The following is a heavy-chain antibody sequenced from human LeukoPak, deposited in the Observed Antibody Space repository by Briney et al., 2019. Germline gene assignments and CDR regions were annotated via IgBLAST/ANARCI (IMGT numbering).Heavy chain of an antibody. CDR1: GGSFSGYY. V-gene: IGHV4-34*01. CDR2: INHSGST. Sequence: SETLSLTCAVYGGSFSGYYWSWIRQPPGKGLEWIGEINHSGSTNYNPSLKSRVTISVDTSKNQFSLKLSSVTAADTAVYYCARASYDSSGYYAVDFDYWGQGTLVTVSS. J-gene: IGHJ4*02. D-gene: IGHD3-22*01. CDR3: ARASYDSSGYYAVDFDY.